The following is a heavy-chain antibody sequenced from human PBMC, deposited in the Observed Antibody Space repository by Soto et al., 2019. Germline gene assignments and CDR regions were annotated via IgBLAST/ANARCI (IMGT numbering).Heavy chain of an antibody. CDR1: GYTFTSYG. V-gene: IGHV1-18*01. J-gene: IGHJ4*02. Sequence: QVHLVQSGAEVKKPGASVKVSCKGSGYTFTSYGITWVRQAPGQGLEWMGWISAHNVNTDYAQKLQGRVTVTRDTSTSTAYMELRSLRSDDTAVYYCARGRDGDYWGQGALVTVSS. CDR2: ISAHNVNT. D-gene: IGHD6-6*01. CDR3: ARGRDGDY.